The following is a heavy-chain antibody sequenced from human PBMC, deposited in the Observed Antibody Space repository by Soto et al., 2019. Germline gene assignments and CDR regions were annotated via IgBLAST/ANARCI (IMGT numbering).Heavy chain of an antibody. Sequence: GGSLRLSCAASGFTFSSYAMSWVRQAPGKGLEWVSAISGSGGSTYYADSVRGRFTISRDNSKNTLYLQMNSLRSEHTTVYYCGKNLRSKSEYSGMEEWGEVSKLT. CDR3: GKNLRSKSEYSGMEE. CDR1: GFTFSSYA. V-gene: IGHV3-23*01. D-gene: IGHD1-26*01. J-gene: IGHJ6*02. CDR2: ISGSGGST.